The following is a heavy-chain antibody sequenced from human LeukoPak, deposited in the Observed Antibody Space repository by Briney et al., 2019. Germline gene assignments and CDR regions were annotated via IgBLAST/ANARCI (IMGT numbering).Heavy chain of an antibody. CDR1: GYTFTSYY. CDR2: INPSGGST. CDR3: ARDGHYYGSGSYYVNDY. Sequence: GASVKVSCKASGYTFTSYYMHWVRQAPGQGLEWMGIINPSGGSTSYAQKFQGRVTMTRDTSTSTVYMELSSLRSEDTAVYYCARDGHYYGSGSYYVNDYWGQGTLVTVSS. V-gene: IGHV1-46*01. D-gene: IGHD3-10*01. J-gene: IGHJ4*02.